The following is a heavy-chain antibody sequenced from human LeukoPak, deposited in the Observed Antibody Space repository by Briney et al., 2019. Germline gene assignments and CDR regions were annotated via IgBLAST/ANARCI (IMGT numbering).Heavy chain of an antibody. CDR1: GYTLTELS. CDR3: AKSTGPGIAVAGNAGAFDI. V-gene: IGHV1-24*01. D-gene: IGHD6-19*01. J-gene: IGHJ3*02. CDR2: FDPEDGET. Sequence: ASVKVSCKVSGYTLTELSMHWVRQAPGKGLEWMGGFDPEDGETIYAQKFQGRVTMTEDTSTDTAYMELSSLRAEDTALYYCAKSTGPGIAVAGNAGAFDIWGQGTMVTVSS.